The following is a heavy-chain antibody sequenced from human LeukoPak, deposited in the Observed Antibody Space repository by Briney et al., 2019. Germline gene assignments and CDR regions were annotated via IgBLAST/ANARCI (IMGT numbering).Heavy chain of an antibody. CDR3: ARDAVAVGVRGSWFDP. J-gene: IGHJ5*02. D-gene: IGHD6-19*01. Sequence: GASVKVSCKASGYTFTAYYMHLVRQAPGQGLEWMGWINPNSGDTNYAQKFQGRVTMTRDTSITTAYMELSSLRSDDTALYYCARDAVAVGVRGSWFDPWGQGTLVTVSS. CDR1: GYTFTAYY. V-gene: IGHV1-2*02. CDR2: INPNSGDT.